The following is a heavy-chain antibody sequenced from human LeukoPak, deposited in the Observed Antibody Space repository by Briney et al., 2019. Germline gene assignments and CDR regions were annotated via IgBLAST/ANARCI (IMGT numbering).Heavy chain of an antibody. V-gene: IGHV3-30*02. CDR3: ARQARDAFDI. CDR1: GFTFNNYG. Sequence: GGSLRLSCAASGFTFNNYGMHWVRQAPGKGLEWVAFIRYDGSNKYYADSVEGRFTISRDNAKNSLYLQMNSLRAEDTAVYYCARQARDAFDIWGQGTMVTVSS. J-gene: IGHJ3*02. CDR2: IRYDGSNK.